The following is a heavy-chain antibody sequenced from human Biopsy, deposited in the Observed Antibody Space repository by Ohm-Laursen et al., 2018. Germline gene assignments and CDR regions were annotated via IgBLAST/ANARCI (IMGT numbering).Heavy chain of an antibody. CDR1: GFTFSDYY. D-gene: IGHD2/OR15-2a*01. CDR2: ISSRTNTI. CDR3: ARESFAPDF. J-gene: IGHJ4*02. V-gene: IGHV3-11*01. Sequence: SLRLSCAASGFTFSDYYMSWIRQAPGKGLKWVSYISSRTNTIYYADSVKGRFTISRDNAKNSLYLQMNRLRAEDTAVYYCARESFAPDFWGQGTLVTGSS.